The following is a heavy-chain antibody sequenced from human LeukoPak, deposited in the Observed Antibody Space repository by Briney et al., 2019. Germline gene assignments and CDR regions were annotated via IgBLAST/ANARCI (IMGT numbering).Heavy chain of an antibody. CDR3: ARAPRPWNDFDY. CDR1: GGSISSGSYY. Sequence: SETLSLTCTVSGGSISSGSYYWSWIRQRAGKGLEWIGRIYTSGSTNYNPSLKSRVTISVDTSKNQFSLKLSSVTAADTAVYYCARAPRPWNDFDYWGQGTLVTVSS. J-gene: IGHJ4*02. V-gene: IGHV4-61*02. CDR2: IYTSGST. D-gene: IGHD1-1*01.